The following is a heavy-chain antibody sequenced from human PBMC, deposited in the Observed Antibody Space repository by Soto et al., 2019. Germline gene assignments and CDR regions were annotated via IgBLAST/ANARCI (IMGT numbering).Heavy chain of an antibody. V-gene: IGHV1-69*02. D-gene: IGHD3-10*01. CDR1: GGTFSSYT. CDR3: ATPTPGMVPLDY. Sequence: ASVKVSCKASGGTFSSYTISWVRQAPGQGLEWMGRIIPILGIANYAQKFQGRVTITADKSTSTAYMELSSLRSEDTAVYYCATPTPGMVPLDYWGQGTLVTVSS. CDR2: IIPILGIA. J-gene: IGHJ4*02.